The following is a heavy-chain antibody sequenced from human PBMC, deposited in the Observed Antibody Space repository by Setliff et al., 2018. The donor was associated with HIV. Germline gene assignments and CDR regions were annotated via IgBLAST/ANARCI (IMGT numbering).Heavy chain of an antibody. CDR2: IYYSGTT. D-gene: IGHD1-26*01. CDR1: GGSISRSSYY. Sequence: SETLSLTCTVSGGSISRSSYYWGWIRQPPGKGLEWIASIYYSGTTFYNPSLKSRVTIFVDTSKNQFSLRLSSVTAADTAVYYCVRYRSKIDWFDPWGQGTLVTVSS. J-gene: IGHJ5*02. V-gene: IGHV4-39*01. CDR3: VRYRSKIDWFDP.